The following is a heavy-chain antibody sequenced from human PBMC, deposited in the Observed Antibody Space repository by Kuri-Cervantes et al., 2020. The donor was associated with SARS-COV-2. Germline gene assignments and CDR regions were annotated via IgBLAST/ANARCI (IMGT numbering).Heavy chain of an antibody. D-gene: IGHD1-1*01. CDR1: GFALSTYG. V-gene: IGHV3-21*01. Sequence: GGSLRLSCGASGFALSTYGMNWVRQAPGLGLEWVSSVSSSGKTQYADSVKGRFTLTRDNAKNMLFLQMNSLRAEDTAVYYCVRDGDHWNFDYWGQGTLVTVSS. J-gene: IGHJ4*02. CDR3: VRDGDHWNFDY. CDR2: VSSSGKT.